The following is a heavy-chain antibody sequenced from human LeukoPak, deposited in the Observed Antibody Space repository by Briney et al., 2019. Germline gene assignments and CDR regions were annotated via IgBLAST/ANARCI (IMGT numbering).Heavy chain of an antibody. CDR3: ARRPSGYCSSTSCYENWFDP. V-gene: IGHV4-59*01. CDR2: IYYSGST. D-gene: IGHD2-2*01. J-gene: IGHJ5*02. Sequence: PSQTLSLTCTVSGGSISSYYWSWIRQPPGKGLEWIGYIYYSGSTNYNPSLKSRVTISVDTSKNQFSLKLSSVTAADTAVYYCARRPSGYCSSTSCYENWFDPWGQGTLVTVSS. CDR1: GGSISSYY.